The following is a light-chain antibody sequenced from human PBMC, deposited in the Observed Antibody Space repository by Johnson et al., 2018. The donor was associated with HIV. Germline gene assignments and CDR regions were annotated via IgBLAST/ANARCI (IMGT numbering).Light chain of an antibody. CDR2: DNY. CDR3: GTWDSSLSVYV. CDR1: TSNIGNND. Sequence: QSVLTQPPSVSAAPGQKVTISCSGSTSNIGNNDVSWYRHLPGTAPKLLIYDNYKRPSGIPDRFSGSKSGTSATLDITGLQTGDEADYYCGTWDSSLSVYVFATGTKCTVL. V-gene: IGLV1-51*01. J-gene: IGLJ1*01.